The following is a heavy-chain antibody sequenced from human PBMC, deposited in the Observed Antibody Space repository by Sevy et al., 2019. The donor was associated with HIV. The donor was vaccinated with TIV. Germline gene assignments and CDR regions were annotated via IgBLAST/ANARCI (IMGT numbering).Heavy chain of an antibody. CDR3: ARSLTFGTTFDY. V-gene: IGHV4-39*01. Sequence: SETLSLTCTVSGGSISSSSYYWGWIRQPPGKGLEWIGRIYYSGSTYYNPSLKSRVTISVDTSKNQFSLRLSSVTAADTAVYYCARSLTFGTTFDYWGQGTLVTVSS. J-gene: IGHJ4*02. D-gene: IGHD3-16*01. CDR2: IYYSGST. CDR1: GGSISSSSYY.